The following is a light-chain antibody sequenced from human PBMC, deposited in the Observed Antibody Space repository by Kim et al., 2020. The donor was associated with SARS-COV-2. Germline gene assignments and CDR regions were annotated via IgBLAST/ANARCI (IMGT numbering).Light chain of an antibody. CDR2: IAY. Sequence: SPGERATLSGRASRSITSNYLAWYQQKPGQAPRLLSDIAYTRATGIPDRFSGSGSGTEFTLTISRLEPEDFAVYYCHQYGSSPSTFGQGTRLEIK. CDR1: RSITSNY. V-gene: IGKV3-20*01. CDR3: HQYGSSPST. J-gene: IGKJ5*01.